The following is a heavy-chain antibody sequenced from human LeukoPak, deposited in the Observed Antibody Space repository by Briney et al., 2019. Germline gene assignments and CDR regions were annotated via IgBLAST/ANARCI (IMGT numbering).Heavy chain of an antibody. CDR1: DGAFSVFY. V-gene: IGHV4-34*01. Sequence: SETRCFTFAVHDGAFSVFYSSWIRQPPGKGLEWIGEINLIGSTNYNPSLKSRVTTSVATSTNQFSPKRSSVTAAGTAACYFARERIVVVPAVPGYMDVWGKGTTVTVSS. CDR2: INLIGST. D-gene: IGHD2-2*01. CDR3: ARERIVVVPAVPGYMDV. J-gene: IGHJ6*03.